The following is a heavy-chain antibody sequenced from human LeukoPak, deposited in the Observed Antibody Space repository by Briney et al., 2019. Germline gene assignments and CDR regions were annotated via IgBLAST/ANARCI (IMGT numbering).Heavy chain of an antibody. CDR2: IDWDDDK. CDR3: ARSPYYDILTGYYDPQYYFDY. J-gene: IGHJ4*02. D-gene: IGHD3-9*01. V-gene: IGHV2-70*11. Sequence: SGPALVKPTQTLTLTCTFSGFSLSTSGMCVSRIRQPPGKALEWLARIDWDDDKYYSTSLKTRLTISRDTPKNQVVLTMTNMDPVDTATYYCARSPYYDILTGYYDPQYYFDYWGQGTLVTVSS. CDR1: GFSLSTSGMC.